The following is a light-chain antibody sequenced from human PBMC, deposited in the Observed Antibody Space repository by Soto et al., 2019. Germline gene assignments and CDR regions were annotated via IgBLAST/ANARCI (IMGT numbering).Light chain of an antibody. CDR2: DVT. Sequence: QSALTQPASVSGSPGQSITISCTGTSSDVGGFNYVSWYQQHPGKAPKLMIYDVTNRPSGVSYRFSGSKSGTTASLTISGLQAEDEAEYSCNSYTSSSTYVFGTGTKVTVL. CDR3: NSYTSSSTYV. V-gene: IGLV2-14*03. CDR1: SSDVGGFNY. J-gene: IGLJ1*01.